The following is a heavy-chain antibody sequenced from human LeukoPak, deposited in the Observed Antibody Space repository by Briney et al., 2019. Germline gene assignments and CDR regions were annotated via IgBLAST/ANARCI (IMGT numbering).Heavy chain of an antibody. CDR3: ARDGDYGGNSGWFDP. V-gene: IGHV4-39*02. J-gene: IGHJ5*02. CDR1: GGSILSSSIF. D-gene: IGHD4-23*01. CDR2: IYYSGNT. Sequence: PSETLSLTSTDSGGSILSSSIFWGWIRQPPGKGLEWIGSIYYSGNTYYNLSLRSRVIISVDTSKNQFSLKLSSVTAADTAVYYCARDGDYGGNSGWFDPWGQGALVTVSS.